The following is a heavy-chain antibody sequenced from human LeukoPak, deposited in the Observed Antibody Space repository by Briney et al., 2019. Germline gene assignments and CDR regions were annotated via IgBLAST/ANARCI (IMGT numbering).Heavy chain of an antibody. J-gene: IGHJ4*02. V-gene: IGHV4-4*02. D-gene: IGHD3-16*02. Sequence: PSETLSLTCAVSGGSISSSNWWSWVRQPPGKGLEWIGEISHSGSTNYNPSLKSRVTISVDKSKNQFSLKLSSVTAADTAVYYCASRGLRLGELSFIDYWGQGTLVTVSS. CDR2: ISHSGST. CDR1: GGSISSSNW. CDR3: ASRGLRLGELSFIDY.